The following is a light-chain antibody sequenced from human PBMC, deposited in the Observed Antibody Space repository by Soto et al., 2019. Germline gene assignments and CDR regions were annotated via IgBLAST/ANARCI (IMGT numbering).Light chain of an antibody. CDR3: QQYYSPPYT. CDR1: QSVLYSSNNKNY. Sequence: DIVMTQSPDSLAVSLGERATINCKSSQSVLYSSNNKNYLAWYQQKPGQPPRLLIYWASTRESGVPDRFSGSGSGTEFTLTISSLQAEDVAVYYCQQYYSPPYTCGQGNKLELK. J-gene: IGKJ2*01. CDR2: WAS. V-gene: IGKV4-1*01.